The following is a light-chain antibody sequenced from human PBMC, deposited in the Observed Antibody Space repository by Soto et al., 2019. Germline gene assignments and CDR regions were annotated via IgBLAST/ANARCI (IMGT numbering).Light chain of an antibody. CDR1: NTDTKS. J-gene: IGLJ2*01. CDR2: DDT. CDR3: QVWDIITYHVV. Sequence: SYELTQPPSVSVAPGQTAKITCAGDNTDTKSMHWYQQRPGQAPVLVVHDDTDRAAGIPERFSGSKSGGTATLTISRVEAGDEADYYCQVWDIITYHVVFGGGTKLTVL. V-gene: IGLV3-21*02.